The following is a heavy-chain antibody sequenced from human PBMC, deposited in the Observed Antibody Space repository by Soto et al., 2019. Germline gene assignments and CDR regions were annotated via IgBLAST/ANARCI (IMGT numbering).Heavy chain of an antibody. CDR1: GFTFTTSS. J-gene: IGHJ5*02. CDR2: IVVGSDNT. Sequence: QKQLVQSGPEVKKPGTSVKVSCKASGFTFTTSSIHWVRQARGQSLEWIGWIVVGSDNTKYAQKFQERVTITRDMSTSTAYMELSSLRSEDTAVYYCAADAEPTDPYNWFDPWGRGTLVTVSS. D-gene: IGHD1-1*01. CDR3: AADAEPTDPYNWFDP. V-gene: IGHV1-58*02.